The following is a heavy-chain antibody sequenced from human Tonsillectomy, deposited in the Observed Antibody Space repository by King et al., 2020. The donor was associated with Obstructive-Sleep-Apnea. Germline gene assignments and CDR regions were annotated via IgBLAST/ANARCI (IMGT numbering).Heavy chain of an antibody. D-gene: IGHD6-19*01. CDR1: GFTFTSYA. J-gene: IGHJ4*02. CDR2: ISYDGSNK. CDR3: ARDRIAVAGRTSYFDY. Sequence: VQLVESGGGVVQPGRSLRLSCAASGFTFTSYAMHWVRQAPGKGLEWVALISYDGSNKYYADSVKGRFPISRDNSKNTLFLQMNSLRAEDTAVYYCARDRIAVAGRTSYFDYWGQGTLVTVSS. V-gene: IGHV3-30*04.